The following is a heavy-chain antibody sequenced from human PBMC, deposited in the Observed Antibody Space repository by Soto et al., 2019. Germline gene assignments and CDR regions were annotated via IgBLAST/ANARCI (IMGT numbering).Heavy chain of an antibody. J-gene: IGHJ6*02. CDR3: ARLSQTMEKQLVYFYYGMDV. V-gene: IGHV4-39*01. CDR1: GGSISSNTYY. Sequence: SETLSLTCAVSGGSISSNTYYWAWIRQPPGKGLEWIGTIYYSGSTYYNPSLKSRVTISVDTSKNQFSLKLRSVTAADTAVYYCARLSQTMEKQLVYFYYGMDVWGQGPPVTV. CDR2: IYYSGST. D-gene: IGHD6-13*01.